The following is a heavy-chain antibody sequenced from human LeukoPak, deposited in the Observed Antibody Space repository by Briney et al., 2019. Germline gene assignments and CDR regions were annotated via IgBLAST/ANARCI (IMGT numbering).Heavy chain of an antibody. CDR3: ARPYYSNSRFDY. CDR2: IKSDRTTT. V-gene: IGHV3-74*01. Sequence: GGSLRLSCAASGFTFSSSRMHWVRQAPEKGLVWVSRIKSDRTTTTYADSVKGRFTVSRDNAKNTLYLQMNSLRAEDTAVYYCARPYYSNSRFDYWGQGILVTVSS. CDR1: GFTFSSSR. J-gene: IGHJ4*02. D-gene: IGHD2/OR15-2a*01.